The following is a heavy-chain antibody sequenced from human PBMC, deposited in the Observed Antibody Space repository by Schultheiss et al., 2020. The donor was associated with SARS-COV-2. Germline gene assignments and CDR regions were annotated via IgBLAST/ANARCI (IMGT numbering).Heavy chain of an antibody. CDR2: IYTSGST. CDR1: GGSISSYY. D-gene: IGHD4-17*01. V-gene: IGHV4-4*07. Sequence: SETLSLTCTVSGGSISSYYWSWIRQPAGKGLEWIGRIYTSGSTNYNPSLKSRVTMSVDTSKNQFSLKLSSVTAADTAVYYCAREAGCLYGDYVDYYYYYMDVWGKGTTVTVSS. CDR3: AREAGCLYGDYVDYYYYYMDV. J-gene: IGHJ6*03.